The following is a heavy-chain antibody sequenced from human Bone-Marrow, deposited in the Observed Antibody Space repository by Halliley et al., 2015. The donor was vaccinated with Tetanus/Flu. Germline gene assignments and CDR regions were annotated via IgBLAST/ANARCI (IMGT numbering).Heavy chain of an antibody. D-gene: IGHD3-16*01. CDR2: ISHSGST. J-gene: IGHJ3*02. V-gene: IGHV4-59*08. Sequence: TLSLTCTVSGDSISSYFCSWIRQPPGKGLEWIGYISHSGSTNYNPSLKSRVTISVDTSKNQFSLKLTSVSAADTAVYYCARHFPGGAYDIWGQGTMVTVSS. CDR3: ARHFPGGAYDI. CDR1: GDSISSYF.